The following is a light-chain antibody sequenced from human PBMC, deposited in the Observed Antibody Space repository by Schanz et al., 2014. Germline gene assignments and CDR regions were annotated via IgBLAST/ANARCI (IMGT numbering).Light chain of an antibody. CDR2: DVN. J-gene: IGLJ3*02. V-gene: IGLV2-8*01. CDR1: SSDVGGYNY. CDR3: AAWDDSLNSWV. Sequence: QSALTQPPSASGSPGQSVTISCTGTSSDVGGYNYVSWYQQHPGKAPKLMIFDVNQRPSGVPDRFSGSKSGTSASLAISGLQSDDEADYYCAAWDDSLNSWVFGGGTKLTVL.